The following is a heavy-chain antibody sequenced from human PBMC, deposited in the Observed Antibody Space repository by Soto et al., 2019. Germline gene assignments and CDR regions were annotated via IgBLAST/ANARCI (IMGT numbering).Heavy chain of an antibody. CDR1: GFTVSSSY. CDR3: AGGAPKYYFDY. D-gene: IGHD6-6*01. V-gene: IGHV3-53*02. CDR2: IYSSGST. J-gene: IGHJ4*02. Sequence: EVQLVETGGGLVQPGGSLSLSCAASGFTVSSSYMTRVRQAPGKGLEWVSLIYSSGSTYYADSVKGRFTISRDNSKNTLYLQMSILRAEDTAVYYCAGGAPKYYFDYWGQGTLVTVSS.